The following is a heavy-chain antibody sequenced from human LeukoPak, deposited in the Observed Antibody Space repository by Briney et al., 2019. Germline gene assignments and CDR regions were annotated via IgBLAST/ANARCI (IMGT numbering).Heavy chain of an antibody. CDR2: IIPILGIA. V-gene: IGHV1-69*04. J-gene: IGHJ3*02. D-gene: IGHD3-3*01. CDR1: GGTFSSYA. Sequence: SVKVSCKASGGTFSSYAISWVRQAPGQGLEWMGRIIPILGIANYAQKFQGRVTITADKSTSTAYMELSSLRSEDTAVYYCARGPATIFGVGPYDAFDIWGQGTMVTVSS. CDR3: ARGPATIFGVGPYDAFDI.